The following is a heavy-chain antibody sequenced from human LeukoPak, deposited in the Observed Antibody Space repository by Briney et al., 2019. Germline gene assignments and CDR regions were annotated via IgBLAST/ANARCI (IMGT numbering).Heavy chain of an antibody. CDR1: GGAFSSYA. J-gene: IGHJ4*02. CDR3: ARRRTRGTFDY. D-gene: IGHD3-16*01. CDR2: IIPFLGIA. V-gene: IGHV1-69*04. Sequence: SVKVSCKASGGAFSSYAISWVRQAPGQGLEWMGRIIPFLGIADYAQKFQGRVTITADKSTSTGYMELSSLRSEDTAVYYCARRRTRGTFDYWGQGTLVTVSS.